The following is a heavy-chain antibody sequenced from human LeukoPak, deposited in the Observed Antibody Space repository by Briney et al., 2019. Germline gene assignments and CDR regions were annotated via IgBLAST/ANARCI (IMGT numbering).Heavy chain of an antibody. CDR1: GGSISSYY. J-gene: IGHJ4*02. D-gene: IGHD1-14*01. CDR3: ARGTLTGPLFDY. Sequence: SETLSLTCTVSGGSISSYYWSWIRQPPGKGLEWIGYIFYTGSTNYNPSLKSRVTISVLTSKTQFSLNLSSVTAADTAVYYCARGTLTGPLFDYWGQGTLVTVSS. CDR2: IFYTGST. V-gene: IGHV4-59*01.